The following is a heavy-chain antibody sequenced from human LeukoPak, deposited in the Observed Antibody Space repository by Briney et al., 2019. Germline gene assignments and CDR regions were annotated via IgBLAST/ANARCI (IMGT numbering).Heavy chain of an antibody. CDR2: ISSSSRYI. J-gene: IGHJ6*02. Sequence: GGSLRLSCAASGFTFSSYSMNWVRQAPGKGLEWVSSISSSSRYIYYADSVKGRFTISRDNAKNSLYLQMNSLRTEDTAVYYCARGLPNYCGMDVWGQGTTVTVSS. CDR3: ARGLPNYCGMDV. CDR1: GFTFSSYS. V-gene: IGHV3-21*01.